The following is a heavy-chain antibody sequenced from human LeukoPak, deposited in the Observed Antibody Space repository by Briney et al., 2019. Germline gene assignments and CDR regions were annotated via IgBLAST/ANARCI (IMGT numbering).Heavy chain of an antibody. V-gene: IGHV3-23*01. Sequence: PWGSLRLSCAASGFTFSSYAMSWVRHDPGKGLEWVSAVSGSGGSTYYADSVKGRFTISRDNSKNTLYLQMNSLRAEDTAVYYCAKQLTTRWYYYYGMDVWGQGTTVTVSS. CDR1: GFTFSSYA. J-gene: IGHJ6*02. D-gene: IGHD4-11*01. CDR2: VSGSGGST. CDR3: AKQLTTRWYYYYGMDV.